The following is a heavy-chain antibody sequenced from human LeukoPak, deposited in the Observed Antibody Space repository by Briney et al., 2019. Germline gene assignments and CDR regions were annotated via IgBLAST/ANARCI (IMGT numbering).Heavy chain of an antibody. V-gene: IGHV1-69*02. CDR3: ARGIAVAGTPSWYYGMDV. Sequence: GSSVNVSCKASGGTFSSYTISGVRQAPGQGVEWMGRIIPILGIANYAQKFQGRVTITADKSTSTAYMELSRLRSEDTAVYYCARGIAVAGTPSWYYGMDVWGQGTTVTVSS. J-gene: IGHJ6*02. CDR2: IIPILGIA. CDR1: GGTFSSYT. D-gene: IGHD6-19*01.